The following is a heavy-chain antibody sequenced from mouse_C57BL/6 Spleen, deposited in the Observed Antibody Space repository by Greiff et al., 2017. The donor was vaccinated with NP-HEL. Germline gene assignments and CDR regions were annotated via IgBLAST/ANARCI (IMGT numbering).Heavy chain of an antibody. CDR3: ARSGEYYGSKGYFDV. Sequence: PGRGLEWLGRIDPNSGGTKYNEKFMSKATLIVDKLSSTAYMQLSSLTSEDSAVYYCARSGEYYGSKGYFDVWGTGTTVTVSS. V-gene: IGHV1-72*01. CDR2: IDPNSGGT. D-gene: IGHD1-1*01. J-gene: IGHJ1*03.